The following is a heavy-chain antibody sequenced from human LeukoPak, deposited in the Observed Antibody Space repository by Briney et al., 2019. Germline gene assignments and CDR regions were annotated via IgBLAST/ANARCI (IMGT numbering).Heavy chain of an antibody. Sequence: GGSLRLSCAASGFTFSSYGMHWVRQAPGEGLEWVAVISYDGSNKYYADSVKGRFTISRDNSKNTLYLQMNSLRAEDTAVYYCAKKSAESFDPWGQGTLVTVSS. D-gene: IGHD1-14*01. CDR2: ISYDGSNK. J-gene: IGHJ5*02. CDR1: GFTFSSYG. CDR3: AKKSAESFDP. V-gene: IGHV3-30*18.